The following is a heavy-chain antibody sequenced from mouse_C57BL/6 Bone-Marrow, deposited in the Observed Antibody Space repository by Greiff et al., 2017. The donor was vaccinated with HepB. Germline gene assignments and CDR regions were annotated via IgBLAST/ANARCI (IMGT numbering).Heavy chain of an antibody. CDR3: ARSSYGSSYARDY. CDR2: ISYSGST. CDR1: GYSITSDY. V-gene: IGHV3-8*01. J-gene: IGHJ4*01. Sequence: DVQLQESGPGLAKPSQTLSLTCSVTGYSITSDYWNWIRKFPGNKLEYMGYISYSGSTYYNPSPKSRISITRDTSKNQYYLQLNSVTTEDTATYYCARSSYGSSYARDYWGQGTSVTGSS. D-gene: IGHD1-1*01.